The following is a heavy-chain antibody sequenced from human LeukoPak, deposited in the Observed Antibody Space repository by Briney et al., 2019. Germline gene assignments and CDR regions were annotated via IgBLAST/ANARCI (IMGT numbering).Heavy chain of an antibody. CDR1: VFTLSNAW. V-gene: IGHV3-15*01. CDR3: TTDYYGSGSYPDAFDM. Sequence: GGSLRLSCAASVFTLSNAWMSWVRQAPGKGLECVGRIKSKTDGGTTDYAAPVKGGFTISRDDSKNTLYLQMTSVKTEDTAVYYGTTDYYGSGSYPDAFDMWGRGRMVTVSS. CDR2: IKSKTDGGTT. D-gene: IGHD3-10*01. J-gene: IGHJ3*02.